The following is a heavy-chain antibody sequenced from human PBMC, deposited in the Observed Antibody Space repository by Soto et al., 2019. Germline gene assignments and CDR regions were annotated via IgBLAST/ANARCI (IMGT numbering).Heavy chain of an antibody. CDR3: TRRRDWTAVDPLDY. V-gene: IGHV3-30-3*01. CDR2: ISYDGSNK. CDR1: GFSFNNYA. Sequence: GGSLRLSCAASGFSFNNYAIHWVRQAPGKGLEWVAIISYDGSNKYYADSVKGRFTISRDNSKNTLYLQMNSLRAEDTAVYYCTRRRDWTAVDPLDYWGQATLVTVSS. J-gene: IGHJ4*02. D-gene: IGHD5-18*01.